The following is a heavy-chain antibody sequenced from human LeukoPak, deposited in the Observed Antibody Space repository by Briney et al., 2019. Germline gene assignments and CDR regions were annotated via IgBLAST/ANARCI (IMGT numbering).Heavy chain of an antibody. Sequence: SETLSLTCTVSGGSVSSGSYYWSWIRQPPGKGLEWIGYIYYSGSTNYNPSLKSRVTISVDTSKNQFSLKLSSVTAADTAVYYCARGSGDIVVVPAAYLDYWGQGTLVTVSS. CDR1: GGSVSSGSYY. CDR3: ARGSGDIVVVPAAYLDY. CDR2: IYYSGST. J-gene: IGHJ4*02. D-gene: IGHD2-2*01. V-gene: IGHV4-61*01.